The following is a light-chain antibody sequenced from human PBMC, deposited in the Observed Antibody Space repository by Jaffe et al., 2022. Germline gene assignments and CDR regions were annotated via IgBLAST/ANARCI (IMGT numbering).Light chain of an antibody. J-gene: IGKJ2*01. V-gene: IGKV1-39*01. CDR2: AAS. Sequence: DIQMTQSPSSLSASVGDRVTITCRASQSISSYLNWYQQKPGKAPKLLIYAASSLQSGVPSRFSGSGSGTDFTLTISSLQPEDFATYYCQQSYSIRMYTFGQGTKLEIK. CDR1: QSISSY. CDR3: QQSYSIRMYT.